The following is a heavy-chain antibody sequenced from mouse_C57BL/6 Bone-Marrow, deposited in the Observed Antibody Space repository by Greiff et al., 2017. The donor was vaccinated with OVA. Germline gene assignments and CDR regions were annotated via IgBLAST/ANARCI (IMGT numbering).Heavy chain of an antibody. CDR3: HHYYGRGDY. CDR1: GYTFTDYY. V-gene: IGHV1-76*01. CDR2: IYPGSGNT. Sequence: VQLQQSGAELVRPGASVKLSCKASGYTFTDYYINWVKQRPGQGLEWIARIYPGSGNTYYNEKFKGKATLTAEKSSSTAYMQLSSLTSEDSAVYFCHHYYGRGDYWGQGTTLTVSS. D-gene: IGHD1-1*01. J-gene: IGHJ2*01.